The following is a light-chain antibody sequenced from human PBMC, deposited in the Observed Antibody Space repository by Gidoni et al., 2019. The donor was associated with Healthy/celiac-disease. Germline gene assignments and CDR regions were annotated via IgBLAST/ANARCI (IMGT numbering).Light chain of an antibody. J-gene: IGKJ2*01. CDR3: QQYNNWPSGYT. CDR1: QSVSSN. Sequence: EIVMPQSPATLSVSPGERATLSCRASQSVSSNLAWYQQKPGQAPRLLIYGASTRATGIPARFSGSGSGTEFTLTISSLQSEDFAVYYCQQYNNWPSGYTFGQGTKLEIK. CDR2: GAS. V-gene: IGKV3-15*01.